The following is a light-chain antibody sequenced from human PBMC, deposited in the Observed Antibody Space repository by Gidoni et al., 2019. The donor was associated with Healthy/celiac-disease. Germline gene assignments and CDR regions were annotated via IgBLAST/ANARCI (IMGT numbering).Light chain of an antibody. V-gene: IGKV1-39*01. CDR1: QSISSF. CDR3: QQSYSTPYT. CDR2: AAS. Sequence: DIQMTQSPSSLSASVGDRVTITCRASQSISSFLNWYQQKPGKAPKLLIYAASSLQGGVPSRFSGSGSGTDFTLTISRLQPEDFATYYCQQSYSTPYTFXQXTKLEIK. J-gene: IGKJ2*01.